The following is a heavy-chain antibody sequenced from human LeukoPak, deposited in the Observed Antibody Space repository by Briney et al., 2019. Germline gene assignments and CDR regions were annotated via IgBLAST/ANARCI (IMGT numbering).Heavy chain of an antibody. CDR3: ARGIPNSYGKDY. CDR2: ISGGGGST. Sequence: GGSLRLSCAAFGFSFSNYAMTWVRQAPGKGPEWVSGISGGGGSTHYADSVKGRFTISRDNAKNTVYLQMNSLRGEDTAVYYCARGIPNSYGKDYWGQGTLVTVSS. J-gene: IGHJ4*02. V-gene: IGHV3-23*01. CDR1: GFSFSNYA. D-gene: IGHD3-16*01.